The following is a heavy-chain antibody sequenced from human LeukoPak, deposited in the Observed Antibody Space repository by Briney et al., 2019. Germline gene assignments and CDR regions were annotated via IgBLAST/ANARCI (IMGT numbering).Heavy chain of an antibody. CDR1: GGSFSGYY. Sequence: PSETLSLTRAVYGGSFSGYYWSWIRQPPGKGLEWIGEINHSGSTNYNPSLKSRVTISVDTSKNQFSLKLSSVTAADTAVYYCARGATQAYCGGDCPNFDYWGQGTLVTVSS. J-gene: IGHJ4*02. V-gene: IGHV4-34*01. CDR3: ARGATQAYCGGDCPNFDY. D-gene: IGHD2-21*02. CDR2: INHSGST.